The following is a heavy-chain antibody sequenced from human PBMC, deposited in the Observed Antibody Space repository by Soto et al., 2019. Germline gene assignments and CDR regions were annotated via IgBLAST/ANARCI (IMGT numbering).Heavy chain of an antibody. CDR1: GFTFSSYA. Sequence: PGGSLRLSCAASGFTFSSYAMSWVRQAPGKGLEWVSAISGSGGSTYYADSVKGRFTISRDNSKNTLYLQMNSLRAEDTAVYYCAKGRWDYDFWSGYYTEYYFDYWGQGTLVTVSS. D-gene: IGHD3-3*01. J-gene: IGHJ4*02. V-gene: IGHV3-23*01. CDR3: AKGRWDYDFWSGYYTEYYFDY. CDR2: ISGSGGST.